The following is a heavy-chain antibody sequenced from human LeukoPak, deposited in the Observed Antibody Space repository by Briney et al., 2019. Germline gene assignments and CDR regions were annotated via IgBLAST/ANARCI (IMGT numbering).Heavy chain of an antibody. CDR3: ARSFGLFIVDFDY. Sequence: ASVKASCRASGYTFTGYYMHWVRQAPGQGLEWMGWINPNSGGTDYAQNFQGRVTMTRDTSISTAYMELSRLKSDDTAVYYCARSFGLFIVDFDYWGQGTMLIVS. V-gene: IGHV1-2*02. D-gene: IGHD2-21*01. J-gene: IGHJ4*02. CDR1: GYTFTGYY. CDR2: INPNSGGT.